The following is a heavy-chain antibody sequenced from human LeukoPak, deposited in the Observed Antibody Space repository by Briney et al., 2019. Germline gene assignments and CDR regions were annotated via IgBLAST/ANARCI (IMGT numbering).Heavy chain of an antibody. CDR2: IYPGDSDT. V-gene: IGHV5-51*01. Sequence: GESLKISCKGPGYSFTSYWIGRVRQMPGKGLEWMGVIYPGDSDTRYRPSFQGQVTISADKSISTAYLQWSSLKASDTAMYYCARGGTTMVPDNWGQGTLVTVSS. CDR1: GYSFTSYW. CDR3: ARGGTTMVPDN. J-gene: IGHJ4*02. D-gene: IGHD5-18*01.